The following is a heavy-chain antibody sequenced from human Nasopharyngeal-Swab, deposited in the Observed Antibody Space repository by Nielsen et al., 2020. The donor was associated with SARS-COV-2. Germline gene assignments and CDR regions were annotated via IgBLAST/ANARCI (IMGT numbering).Heavy chain of an antibody. D-gene: IGHD2-15*01. V-gene: IGHV3-23*01. J-gene: IGHJ4*02. CDR3: AKDDIRYCDGGSCLFDY. CDR1: GFTFSSYA. Sequence: GGSLRLSCAASGFTFSSYAMSWVRQAPGKGLEWVSGISSSVDSTYYADSVKGRFTISRGNSKNTLFLQMNSLRAEDTAVYYCAKDDIRYCDGGSCLFDYWGQGTLVTVSS. CDR2: ISSSVDST.